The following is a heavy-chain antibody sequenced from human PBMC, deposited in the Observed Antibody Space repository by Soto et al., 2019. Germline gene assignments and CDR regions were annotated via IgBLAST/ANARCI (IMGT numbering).Heavy chain of an antibody. Sequence: QVQLVQSGAEVKKPGSSVKVSCKASGGTFSSYAISWVRQAPGQGLEWMGGIIAIFGTANYAQKFEGRVTITAAESPSTAYMELSSLRSEDTAVYCCAGRITMLVVGGAFDIWGQGTMVTVSS. V-gene: IGHV1-69*01. CDR2: IIAIFGTA. CDR1: GGTFSSYA. D-gene: IGHD3-22*01. CDR3: AGRITMLVVGGAFDI. J-gene: IGHJ3*02.